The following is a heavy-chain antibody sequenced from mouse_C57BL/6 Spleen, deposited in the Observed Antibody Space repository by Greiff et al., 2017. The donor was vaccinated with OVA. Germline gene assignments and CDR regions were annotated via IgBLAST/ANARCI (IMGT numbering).Heavy chain of an antibody. CDR1: GYSFTSYY. J-gene: IGHJ4*01. Sequence: VKLQESGPELVKPGASVKISCKASGYSFTSYYIHWVKQRPGQGLEWIGWIYPGSGNTKYNEKFKGKATLTADTSSSTAYMQLSSLTSEDSAVYYCDGYDERGYYAMDYWGQGTSVTVSS. CDR2: IYPGSGNT. CDR3: DGYDERGYYAMDY. D-gene: IGHD2-2*01. V-gene: IGHV1-66*01.